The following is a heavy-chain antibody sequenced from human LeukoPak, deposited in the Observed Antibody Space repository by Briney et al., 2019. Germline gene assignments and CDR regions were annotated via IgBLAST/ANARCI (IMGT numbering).Heavy chain of an antibody. CDR3: ARDLNIAAAGSDY. V-gene: IGHV3-21*01. CDR2: ISSSSSYI. CDR1: GFTFSSYS. Sequence: GGSLRLSCAASGFTFSSYSMNWVRQAPGKGLEWVSSISSSSSYIYYADSVKGRFTISRDNAKNSLYLQMNSLRAEDAAVYYCARDLNIAAAGSDYWGQGTLVTVSS. D-gene: IGHD6-13*01. J-gene: IGHJ4*02.